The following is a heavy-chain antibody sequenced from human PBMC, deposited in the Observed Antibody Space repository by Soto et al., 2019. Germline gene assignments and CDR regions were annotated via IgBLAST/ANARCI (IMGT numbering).Heavy chain of an antibody. CDR2: INSDGSTT. V-gene: IGHV3-74*01. J-gene: IGHJ4*02. CDR1: GFTFSSYW. Sequence: EVQLVESGGGLVQPGGSLRLSCAASGFTFSSYWMHWVRQAPGKGLVWVSRINSDGSTTDYADSVKGRFTISRDNAKNPLYLQMNSLRAEDTAVYYCARVPSSGYYFDWGQGTLVTVSS. D-gene: IGHD3-22*01. CDR3: ARVPSSGYYFD.